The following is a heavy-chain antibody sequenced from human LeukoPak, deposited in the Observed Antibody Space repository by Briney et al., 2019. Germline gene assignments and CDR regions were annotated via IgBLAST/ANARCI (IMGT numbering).Heavy chain of an antibody. CDR1: GFTVSSNE. J-gene: IGHJ4*02. D-gene: IGHD6-19*01. CDR2: ISGGST. V-gene: IGHV3-38-3*01. Sequence: GGSLRLSCAASGFTVSSNEMSWVRQAPGKGLEWVSSISGGSTYYADSRKGRFTISRDNSKNTLHLQMNSLRAEDMAVYYCAKDLDLVVVAGISDYWGQGTLVTVSS. CDR3: AKDLDLVVVAGISDY.